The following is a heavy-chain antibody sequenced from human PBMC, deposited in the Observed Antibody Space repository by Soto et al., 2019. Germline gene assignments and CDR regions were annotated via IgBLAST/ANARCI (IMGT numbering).Heavy chain of an antibody. CDR2: INAGNGNT. V-gene: IGHV1-3*01. CDR3: ARVLGIAVAGTGY. Sequence: QVQLVQSGAEVKKPGASVKVSCKASGYTFTSYAVHWVRQAPGQRLEWMGWINAGNGNTKYSQKFQGRVTITRDTSASTAYMELSSLRSEDTAVYYCARVLGIAVAGTGYWGQGTLVTVSS. J-gene: IGHJ4*02. CDR1: GYTFTSYA. D-gene: IGHD6-19*01.